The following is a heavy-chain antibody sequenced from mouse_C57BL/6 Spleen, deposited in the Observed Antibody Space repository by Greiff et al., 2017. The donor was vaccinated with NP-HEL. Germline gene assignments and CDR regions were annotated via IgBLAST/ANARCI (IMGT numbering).Heavy chain of an antibody. J-gene: IGHJ2*01. D-gene: IGHD3-2*02. CDR3: ARGTAQAHYFDY. Sequence: QVQLQQSGPELVKPGASVKISCKASGYAFSSSWMNWVKQRPGKGLEWIGRIYPGDGDTNYNGKFKGKATLTADKSSSTAYMQLSSLTSEDSAVYFCARGTAQAHYFDYWGQGTTLTVSS. V-gene: IGHV1-82*01. CDR2: IYPGDGDT. CDR1: GYAFSSSW.